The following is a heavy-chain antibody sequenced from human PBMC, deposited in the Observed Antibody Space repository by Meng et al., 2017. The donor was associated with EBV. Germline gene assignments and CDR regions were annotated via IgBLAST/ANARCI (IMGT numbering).Heavy chain of an antibody. CDR1: RVSVSGGTFH. Sequence: VQLQGLGPGLGKPSETRSLTCTYSRVSVSGGTFHCGWIRQPPGKDLQWIGYIYDGGTTIYNPSLKSRVTIFLDTSRNQFSLGLRSVTTADTAVYYCAKSSSSTPGVVDSWGQGTLVTVSS. CDR3: AKSSSSTPGVVDS. CDR2: IYDGGTT. D-gene: IGHD2-2*01. J-gene: IGHJ4*02. V-gene: IGHV4-61*01.